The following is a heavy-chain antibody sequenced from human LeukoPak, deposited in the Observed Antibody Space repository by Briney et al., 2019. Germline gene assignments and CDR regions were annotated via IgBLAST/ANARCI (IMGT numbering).Heavy chain of an antibody. CDR2: IYYSGSN. D-gene: IGHD6-19*01. CDR1: GGSLSSYY. V-gene: IGHV4-59*08. CDR3: ARRYSFGQWLVIAP. J-gene: IGHJ5*02. Sequence: SETLSLTCTVSGGSLSSYYWRWIRQPPGKGLEWVGYIYYSGSNNSNPALKSRVTISVNTTKNQFSLKLSTVTAADTAVNYCARRYSFGQWLVIAPWGQGTRVTVSS.